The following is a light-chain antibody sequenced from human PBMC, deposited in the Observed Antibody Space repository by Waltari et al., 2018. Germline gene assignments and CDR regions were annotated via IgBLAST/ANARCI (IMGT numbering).Light chain of an antibody. J-gene: IGLJ3*02. CDR3: ALYMGSGIWV. CDR2: KAN. Sequence: QTVVTQEPSLSVSPGGTITLTCALSSGSLSTTSYATWYQQTPGQAPRKLVYKANARSSGVPDRFSGSILGKTAALTITGAQADDESDYYCALYMGSGIWVFGGGTKLTVL. V-gene: IGLV8-61*01. CDR1: SGSLSTTSY.